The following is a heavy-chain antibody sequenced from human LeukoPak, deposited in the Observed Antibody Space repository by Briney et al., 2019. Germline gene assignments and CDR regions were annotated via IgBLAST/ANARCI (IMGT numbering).Heavy chain of an antibody. Sequence: ASVKVSCKASGGTFSSYAISWVRQAPGQGLEWMGGIIPIFGTANYAQKFQGRVTITADKSTSTAYMELSSLRSEDTAVYYCARGGGYSSSWYPFPYYYYYYMDVWGKGTTVTISS. CDR2: IIPIFGTA. V-gene: IGHV1-69*06. J-gene: IGHJ6*03. D-gene: IGHD6-13*01. CDR1: GGTFSSYA. CDR3: ARGGGYSSSWYPFPYYYYYYMDV.